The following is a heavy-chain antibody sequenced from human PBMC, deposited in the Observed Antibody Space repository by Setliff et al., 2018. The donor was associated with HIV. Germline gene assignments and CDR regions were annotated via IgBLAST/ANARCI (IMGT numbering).Heavy chain of an antibody. V-gene: IGHV4-4*09. CDR3: ARSPRIGVAGEFEY. J-gene: IGHJ4*02. Sequence: PSETLSLTCTVSGGSISSYCWNWIRQSPGRGLEWIGFIFSSGSTKYNPSLQSRVTISVDTSKNQFSLKLSSVTAADTAVYYCARSPRIGVAGEFEYWGQGTLVTVSS. CDR2: IFSSGST. D-gene: IGHD6-19*01. CDR1: GGSISSYC.